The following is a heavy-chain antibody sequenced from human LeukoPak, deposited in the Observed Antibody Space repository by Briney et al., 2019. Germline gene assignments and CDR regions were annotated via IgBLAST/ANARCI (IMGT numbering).Heavy chain of an antibody. V-gene: IGHV3-15*01. CDR2: IKSKTDGGTT. D-gene: IGHD2-2*01. J-gene: IGHJ4*02. CDR3: TTGLVVVPAATALDY. Sequence: GGSLRLSCAASGFTFSNAWVSWVRQAPGKGLEWVGRIKSKTDGGTTDYAAPVKGRFTISRDDSKNTLYLQMNSLKTEDTAVYYCTTGLVVVPAATALDYWGQGTLVTVSS. CDR1: GFTFSNAW.